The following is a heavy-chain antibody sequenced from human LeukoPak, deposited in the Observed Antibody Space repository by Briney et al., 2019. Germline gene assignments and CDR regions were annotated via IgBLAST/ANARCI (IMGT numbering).Heavy chain of an antibody. CDR3: ARVSTPGGYSGYESY. J-gene: IGHJ4*02. Sequence: GSSVKVSCKASGGTFSSYAISWVRQAPGQGLEWMGGIIPIFGTANYAQKFQGRVTITADESTSTAYMELSGLRSEDTAVYYCARVSTPGGYSGYESYWGQGTLVTVSS. CDR2: IIPIFGTA. CDR1: GGTFSSYA. D-gene: IGHD5-12*01. V-gene: IGHV1-69*01.